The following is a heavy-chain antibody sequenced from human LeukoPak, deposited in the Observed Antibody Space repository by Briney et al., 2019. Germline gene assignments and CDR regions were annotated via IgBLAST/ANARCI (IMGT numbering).Heavy chain of an antibody. Sequence: GGSLRLSCAASGFTFSSYGMHWVRQAPGKGLEWVAVIWYDGSNKYYADSVKGRFTISRDNSKNTLYLQMNSLRAEDTAVYYCAKSKGELDYYYYMDVWGKGTTVTVSS. CDR2: IWYDGSNK. CDR3: AKSKGELDYYYYMDV. CDR1: GFTFSSYG. J-gene: IGHJ6*03. D-gene: IGHD3-16*01. V-gene: IGHV3-33*06.